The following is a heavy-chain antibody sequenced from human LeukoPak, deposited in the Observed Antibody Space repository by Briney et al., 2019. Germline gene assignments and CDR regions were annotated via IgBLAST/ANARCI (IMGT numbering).Heavy chain of an antibody. V-gene: IGHV3-48*04. CDR3: ARGRPPIEY. Sequence: PGGSLRPSCAASAFTFSSYSVSWVRQAPGKGLEWVSYISSSGNTIYYADSVKGRFTISRDNAKNSLFLQMNSLRAEDTAVYYCARGRPPIEYWRQGTMVTVSS. CDR1: AFTFSSYS. J-gene: IGHJ4*02. CDR2: ISSSGNTI.